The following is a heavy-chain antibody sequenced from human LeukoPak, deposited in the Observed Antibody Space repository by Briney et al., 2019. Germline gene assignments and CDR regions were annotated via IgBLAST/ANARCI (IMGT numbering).Heavy chain of an antibody. V-gene: IGHV4-34*01. Sequence: PSETLSLTCAVYGGSFSGYYWSCIRQPPGKGLEWIGEINHSGSTNYTPSPKGRVTISVDTSKNQFSLKVSSVSAADTGVYYCVSHPYSSYYYHMDVWGRGTTVTVSS. D-gene: IGHD5-18*01. J-gene: IGHJ6*02. CDR2: INHSGST. CDR1: GGSFSGYY. CDR3: VSHPYSSYYYHMDV.